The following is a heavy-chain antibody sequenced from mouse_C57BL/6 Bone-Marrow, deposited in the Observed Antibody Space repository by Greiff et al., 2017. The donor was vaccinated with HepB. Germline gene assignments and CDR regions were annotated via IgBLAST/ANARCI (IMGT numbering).Heavy chain of an antibody. CDR1: GFSLTSYG. V-gene: IGHV2-6*01. J-gene: IGHJ4*01. CDR2: IWGVGST. Sequence: VKVEESGPGLVAPSQSLSITCTVSGFSLTSYGVDWVRQSPGKGLEWLGVIWGVGSTNYNSALKSRLSISKDNSKSQVFLKMNSLQTDDTAMYYCASERGNYSGYAMDYWGQGTSVTVSS. D-gene: IGHD2-1*01. CDR3: ASERGNYSGYAMDY.